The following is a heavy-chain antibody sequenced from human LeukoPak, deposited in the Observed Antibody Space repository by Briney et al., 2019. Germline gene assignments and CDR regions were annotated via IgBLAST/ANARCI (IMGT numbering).Heavy chain of an antibody. Sequence: PGGSLRLSYAASGFTFSNPWMYWVRQGPGRGLMWVSRTYNDETSATYADYVKGRSTISRDNAKNTLYLQMDSLRVDDTAVYYCARGAPIDYWGQGTLVTVSS. CDR1: GFTFSNPW. V-gene: IGHV3-74*01. J-gene: IGHJ4*02. CDR2: TYNDETSA. CDR3: ARGAPIDY.